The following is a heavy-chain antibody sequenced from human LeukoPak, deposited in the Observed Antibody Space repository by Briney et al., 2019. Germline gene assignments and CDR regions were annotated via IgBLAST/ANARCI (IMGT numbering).Heavy chain of an antibody. J-gene: IGHJ5*02. Sequence: ASVKVSCKASGYTFTSYGISWVRQAPGQGLEWMGWISAYNGNTNYAQKLQGRVTMTTHKSTSTAYMELRSLRSDDTAVYYCARDRYCSITKCYNWFDPWGQGTLVTVSS. CDR2: ISAYNGNT. V-gene: IGHV1-18*01. CDR3: ARDRYCSITKCYNWFDP. D-gene: IGHD2-2*01. CDR1: GYTFTSYG.